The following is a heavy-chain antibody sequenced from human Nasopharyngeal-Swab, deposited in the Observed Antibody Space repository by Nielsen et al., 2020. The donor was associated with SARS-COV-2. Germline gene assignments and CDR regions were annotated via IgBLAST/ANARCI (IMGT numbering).Heavy chain of an antibody. Sequence: SETLSLTCTVSGGSVSSGSYYWSWIRQPPGKGLEWIGYIYYSGSTNYNPPLKSRVTISVDTSKNQFSLKLSSVTAADTAVYYCARAWRITIFGVVNHFDYWGQGTLVTVSS. CDR2: IYYSGST. CDR3: ARAWRITIFGVVNHFDY. J-gene: IGHJ4*02. V-gene: IGHV4-61*01. CDR1: GGSVSSGSYY. D-gene: IGHD3-3*01.